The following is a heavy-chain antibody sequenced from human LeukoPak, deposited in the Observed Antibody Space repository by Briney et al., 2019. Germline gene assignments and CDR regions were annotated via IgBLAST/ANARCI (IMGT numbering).Heavy chain of an antibody. J-gene: IGHJ4*02. CDR2: INPNSGGT. CDR3: ARDRRIQLWLQEVYYFDY. D-gene: IGHD5-18*01. CDR1: GYTFTGYY. V-gene: IGHV1-2*02. Sequence: ASVKVSCKASGYTFTGYYMHWVRQARGQGLEWMGWINPNSGGTNYAQKFQGRVTMTRDTSISTAYMELNRLRSDDTAVYYCARDRRIQLWLQEVYYFDYWGQGTLVTVSS.